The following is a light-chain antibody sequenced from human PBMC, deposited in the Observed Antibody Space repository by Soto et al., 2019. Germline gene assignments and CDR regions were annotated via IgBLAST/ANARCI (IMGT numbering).Light chain of an antibody. V-gene: IGLV2-23*01. CDR2: ETS. CDR1: SSDFGSYKF. CDR3: CSFTSTKTHV. Sequence: QSVLTQPASVSGSPGQSVTISCTGTSSDFGSYKFVSWYQHHPGKVPKVIIYETSKRPSGVSDRFSGSKSGNTASLTISGLQAEDEADYYCCSFTSTKTHVFGSGTKVTVL. J-gene: IGLJ1*01.